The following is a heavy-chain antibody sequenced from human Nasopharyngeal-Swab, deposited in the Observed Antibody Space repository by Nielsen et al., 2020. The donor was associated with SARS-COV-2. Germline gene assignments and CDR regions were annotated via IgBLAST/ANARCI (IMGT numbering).Heavy chain of an antibody. V-gene: IGHV3-7*01. D-gene: IGHD6-13*01. J-gene: IGHJ4*02. CDR2: IKQDGSET. CDR1: GFTFGGYW. Sequence: GGSLRLSCAASGFTFGGYWMSWVRQAPGKGLEWVANIKQDGSETYSVDSVKGRFTIPRDNAKNSLYLQMNSLRAEDTAVFYCVRLSIAAAGVDFWGQGTVVTVSS. CDR3: VRLSIAAAGVDF.